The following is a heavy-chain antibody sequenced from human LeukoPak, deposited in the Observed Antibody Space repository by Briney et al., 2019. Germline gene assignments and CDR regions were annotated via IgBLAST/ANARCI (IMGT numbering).Heavy chain of an antibody. J-gene: IGHJ4*02. Sequence: PGGSLRLSCAASGFTVRSYDMHWVRQVTGKGLEWVSAIGISDDTYYQGSVKGRFTISRENAKNSLYLQMNSLTAGDTAVYYCARGGIQVSGIDEIDYWGQGTLVTVSS. V-gene: IGHV3-13*01. CDR3: ARGGIQVSGIDEIDY. D-gene: IGHD6-19*01. CDR2: IGISDDT. CDR1: GFTVRSYD.